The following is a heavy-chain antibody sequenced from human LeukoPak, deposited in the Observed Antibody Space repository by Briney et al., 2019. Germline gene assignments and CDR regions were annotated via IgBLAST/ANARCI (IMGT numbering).Heavy chain of an antibody. J-gene: IGHJ4*02. CDR3: ARSIAVAVLIDY. CDR1: GFTFSSYG. CDR2: IWYDGSNK. D-gene: IGHD6-19*01. V-gene: IGHV3-33*01. Sequence: GGSLRLSCAASGFTFSSYGMHWVRQAPGKGLEWVAVIWYDGSNKYYADSVKGRFTISRDNSKNTLYLQMNSLRAEDTAVYYCARSIAVAVLIDYWGQGTLVTASS.